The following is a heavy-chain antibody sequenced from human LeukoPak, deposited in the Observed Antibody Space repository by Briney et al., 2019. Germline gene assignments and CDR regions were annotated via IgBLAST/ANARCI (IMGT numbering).Heavy chain of an antibody. V-gene: IGHV4-61*02. D-gene: IGHD6-13*01. J-gene: IGHJ4*02. CDR3: ARRVIAAAGHYYFDY. CDR1: GGSISSGSYY. Sequence: SETLSLTCTVSGGSISSGSYYWSWIRQPAGKGLEWIGRIYTSGSTNYNPSLKSRVTISVDTSKNQFSLKLSSVTAADTAVYCCARRVIAAAGHYYFDYWGQGTLVTVPS. CDR2: IYTSGST.